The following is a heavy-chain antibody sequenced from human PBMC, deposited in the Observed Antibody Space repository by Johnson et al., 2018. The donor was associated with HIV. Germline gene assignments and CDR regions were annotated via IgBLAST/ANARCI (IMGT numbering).Heavy chain of an antibody. J-gene: IGHJ3*02. D-gene: IGHD3-16*01. V-gene: IGHV3-30*18. CDR2: ISYDGTDK. CDR1: GFTFSSYD. Sequence: QVQLVESGGGVVQPGRSLRLSCAASGFTFSSYDMHWVRQAPGKGMDWVAFISYDGTDKYYADSVKGRFHISRDNSKNALYLQMNSLRSEDTAVYYCAKPPSMGADAFDIWGQGTMVTVSS. CDR3: AKPPSMGADAFDI.